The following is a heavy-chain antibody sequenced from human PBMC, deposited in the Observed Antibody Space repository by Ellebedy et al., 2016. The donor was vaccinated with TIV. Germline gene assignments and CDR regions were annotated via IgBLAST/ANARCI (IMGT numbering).Heavy chain of an antibody. CDR2: INPNSGGT. D-gene: IGHD2-2*01. CDR3: ARCPRGNATKDY. CDR1: GYTFTSYG. Sequence: ASVKVSXXASGYTFTSYGISWVRQAPGQGLEWMGWINPNSGGTNYAQKFQGRVTMTRDTSISTAYMELASLTSEDTAVYYCARCPRGNATKDYWGQGTLVTVSS. V-gene: IGHV1-2*02. J-gene: IGHJ4*02.